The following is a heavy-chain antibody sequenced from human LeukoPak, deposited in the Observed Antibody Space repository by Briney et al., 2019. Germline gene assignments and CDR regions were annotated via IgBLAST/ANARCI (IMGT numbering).Heavy chain of an antibody. D-gene: IGHD3-10*01. CDR3: ARDFGILWFGELGVFDY. V-gene: IGHV1-18*01. Sequence: ASVKVSCKASGYTFTSYGISWVRQAPGQGLEWMGWISAYNGNTNYAQKLQGRVTMTTDTSTSTAYMELRSLRSEDTAVYYCARDFGILWFGELGVFDYWGQGTLVTVSS. CDR2: ISAYNGNT. J-gene: IGHJ4*02. CDR1: GYTFTSYG.